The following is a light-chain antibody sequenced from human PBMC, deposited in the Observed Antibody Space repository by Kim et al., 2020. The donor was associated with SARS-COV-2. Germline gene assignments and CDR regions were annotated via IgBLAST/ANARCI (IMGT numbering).Light chain of an antibody. V-gene: IGKV3-15*01. J-gene: IGKJ1*01. CDR3: QQYNNWPWT. CDR2: AAS. Sequence: ASAGERVTITCRASQSISSNLGWYQQKPGQAPRLLIYAASTMPTGIPARFSGSGSGPDITLTISSLQSEDFAAYYCQQYNNWPWTFGQGTKVDIK. CDR1: QSISSN.